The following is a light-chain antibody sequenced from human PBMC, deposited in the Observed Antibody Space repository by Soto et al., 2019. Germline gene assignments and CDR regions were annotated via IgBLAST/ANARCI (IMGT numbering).Light chain of an antibody. CDR1: QSISSSY. J-gene: IGKJ5*01. V-gene: IGKV3D-20*02. CDR3: QQRSNWPIT. CDR2: DAS. Sequence: ESLLTQSPGTKSLSPDEISTLSCRASQSISSSYLAWFQQKPGQAPRLLIYDASSRATGIPARFSGSGSGTEFTLTISSLQSEDFAVYYCQQRSNWPITFGQGTRLEIK.